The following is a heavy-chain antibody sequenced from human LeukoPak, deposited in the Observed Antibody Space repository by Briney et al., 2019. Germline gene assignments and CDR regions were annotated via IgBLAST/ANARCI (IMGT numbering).Heavy chain of an antibody. CDR3: AREAYSYGSTDYYFDL. Sequence: GGSLRLSCAASGFTFGNYGLHTVRQAPGKGLEWVAVIWYDGRKIYYTDSVKGRFTISRDKSKNTLYLQMDNLRAEDTALYSCAREAYSYGSTDYYFDLWGRGTLVTVSS. D-gene: IGHD5-18*01. V-gene: IGHV3-33*01. J-gene: IGHJ2*01. CDR1: GFTFGNYG. CDR2: IWYDGRKI.